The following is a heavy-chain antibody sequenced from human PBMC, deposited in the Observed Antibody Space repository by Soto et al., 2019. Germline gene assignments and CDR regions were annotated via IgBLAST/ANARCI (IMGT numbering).Heavy chain of an antibody. CDR1: GFTFSSYV. CDR2: ISGGGSIGDYV. D-gene: IGHD3-16*01. Sequence: EVQLLESGGGLVQPGGSLGLSCAASGFTFSSYVMTWLRQAPGKGLEWVSTISGGGSIGDYVYYADSVKGRFTISRDNSKSTLYLQMSSLRAEDTAVYYCAKVTAPKDNMIFDDWGQGTLVTVSS. V-gene: IGHV3-23*01. CDR3: AKVTAPKDNMIFDD. J-gene: IGHJ4*02.